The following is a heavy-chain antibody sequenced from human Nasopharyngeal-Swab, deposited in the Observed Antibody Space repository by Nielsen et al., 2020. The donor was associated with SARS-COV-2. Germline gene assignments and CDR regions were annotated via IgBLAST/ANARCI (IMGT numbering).Heavy chain of an antibody. CDR2: ISSSGSTI. D-gene: IGHD3-9*01. Sequence: GESLKISCAASGFTFSDYYMSWIRQAPGKGLEWVSYISSSGSTIYYADSVKGRFTISRDNAKNSLYLQMNSLRAEDTAVYYCARYGRIQILTGYFDYWGPGTLVTVSS. CDR1: GFTFSDYY. CDR3: ARYGRIQILTGYFDY. V-gene: IGHV3-11*04. J-gene: IGHJ4*02.